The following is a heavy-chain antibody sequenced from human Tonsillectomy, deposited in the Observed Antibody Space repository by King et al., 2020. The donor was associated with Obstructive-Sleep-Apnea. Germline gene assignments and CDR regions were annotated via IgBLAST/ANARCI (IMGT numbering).Heavy chain of an antibody. J-gene: IGHJ4*02. CDR2: INPNSGGT. V-gene: IGHV1-2*02. CDR3: ARDLFGGSYGVVDY. D-gene: IGHD1-26*01. CDR1: GYTFTGYY. Sequence: GGGGRKPGAAVMVSCRASGYTFTGYYMHWVRQAPGQGLEWMGWINPNSGGTNYAQKFQGRVTMTRDTSISTAYMELSRLRSDDTAVYYCARDLFGGSYGVVDYWGQGTLVTVSS.